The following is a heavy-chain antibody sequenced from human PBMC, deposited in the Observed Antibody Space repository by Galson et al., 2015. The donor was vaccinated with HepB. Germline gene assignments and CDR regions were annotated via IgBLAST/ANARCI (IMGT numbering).Heavy chain of an antibody. CDR1: GFTFSSYW. CDR3: ARDLGGPDYYDSSGYYSY. V-gene: IGHV3-7*03. D-gene: IGHD3-22*01. J-gene: IGHJ4*02. CDR2: IKQDGSEK. Sequence: SLRLSCAASGFTFSSYWMSWVRQAPGKGLEWVANIKQDGSEKYYVDSVKGRFTISRDNAKNSLYLQMNSLRAEDTAVYYCARDLGGPDYYDSSGYYSYWGQGTLVTVSS.